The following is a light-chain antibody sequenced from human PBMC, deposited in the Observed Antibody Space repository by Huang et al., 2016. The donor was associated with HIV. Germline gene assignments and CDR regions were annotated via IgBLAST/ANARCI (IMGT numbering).Light chain of an antibody. Sequence: DIQMTQSPSSLSASVGDRVIITRRASQSVGGYLNWYQQRPGKAPKLLIYAASLLQSGVPSRFSGSGSGTDFILSISSLQPEDFTTYYCQQSYRTPRTFGQGTTLEI. V-gene: IGKV1-39*01. CDR1: QSVGGY. CDR2: AAS. J-gene: IGKJ2*01. CDR3: QQSYRTPRT.